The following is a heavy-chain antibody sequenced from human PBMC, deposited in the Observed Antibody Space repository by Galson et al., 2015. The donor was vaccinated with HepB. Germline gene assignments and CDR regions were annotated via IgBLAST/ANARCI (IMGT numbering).Heavy chain of an antibody. J-gene: IGHJ4*02. CDR3: ARVSRDGYNLAVDY. CDR1: GFTFSSYS. V-gene: IGHV3-21*01. Sequence: SLRLSCAASGFTFSSYSMNWVRQAPGKGLEWVSSISSSSSYIYYADSVKGRFTISRDNAKNSLYLQMNSLRAEDTAVYYCARVSRDGYNLAVDYWGQGTLVTVSS. CDR2: ISSSSSYI. D-gene: IGHD5-24*01.